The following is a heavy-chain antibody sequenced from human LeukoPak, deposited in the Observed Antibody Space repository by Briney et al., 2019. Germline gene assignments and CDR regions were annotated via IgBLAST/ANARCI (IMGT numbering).Heavy chain of an antibody. D-gene: IGHD4-23*01. Sequence: GGSLRLSCAASGFTVSSNYMSWVRQAPGKGLEWVSVIYSGGSTYYADSVKGRFTISRDNSKNTLYLQMNSLRAEDTAVYYCARDQDGKGFDYWGQGTLVTVSS. V-gene: IGHV3-53*01. CDR2: IYSGGST. CDR3: ARDQDGKGFDY. J-gene: IGHJ4*02. CDR1: GFTVSSNY.